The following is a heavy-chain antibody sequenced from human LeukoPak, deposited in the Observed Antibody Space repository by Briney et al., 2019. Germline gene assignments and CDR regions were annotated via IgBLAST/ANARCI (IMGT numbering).Heavy chain of an antibody. CDR1: GFTFSSYA. CDR2: ISGSGGST. V-gene: IGHV3-23*01. CDR3: AKGDCSSTSCYEAY. J-gene: IGHJ4*02. Sequence: PGGSLRLSCAASGFTFSSYAMSWVRQAPGKGLEWVSAISGSGGSTYYADSVKGRFTISRDNSENTLYLQMNCLRAEDTAVYYCAKGDCSSTSCYEAYWGQGTLVTVSS. D-gene: IGHD2-2*01.